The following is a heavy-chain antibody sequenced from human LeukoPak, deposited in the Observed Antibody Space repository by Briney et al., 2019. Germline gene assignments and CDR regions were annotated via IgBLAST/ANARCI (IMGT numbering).Heavy chain of an antibody. J-gene: IGHJ4*02. CDR2: IYYSGST. V-gene: IGHV4-39*01. CDR1: GGSISSSSYY. D-gene: IGHD5-12*01. Sequence: PSETLSLTCTVSGGSISSSSYYWGWIRQPPGKGLEWIGSIYYSGSTYYNPSLKSRVTISVDTSKNQFSLKLSSVTAADTAVYYCARLVLRLGDYFDYWGQGTLVTVSS. CDR3: ARLVLRLGDYFDY.